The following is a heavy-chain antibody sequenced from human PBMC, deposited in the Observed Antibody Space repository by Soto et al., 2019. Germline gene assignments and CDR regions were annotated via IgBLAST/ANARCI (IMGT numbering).Heavy chain of an antibody. Sequence: ASVKVSCKASGYTFTSYGISWVRQAPGQGLEWMGWISAYNGNTNYAQKLQGRVTMTTDTSTSTAYMELRSLRSDDTAAYYCARDMYSSGWYWFDPWGQGTLVTVSS. CDR1: GYTFTSYG. D-gene: IGHD6-19*01. CDR2: ISAYNGNT. J-gene: IGHJ5*02. V-gene: IGHV1-18*01. CDR3: ARDMYSSGWYWFDP.